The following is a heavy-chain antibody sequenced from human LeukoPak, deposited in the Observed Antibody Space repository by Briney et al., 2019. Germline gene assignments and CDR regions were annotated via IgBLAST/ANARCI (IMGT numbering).Heavy chain of an antibody. J-gene: IGHJ4*02. CDR2: ISSDSSTI. V-gene: IGHV3-48*02. Sequence: GGSLRLSWAASGFTFSSYSMNWVRQAPGKGLEWVSYISSDSSTIYYADSGKGLFTISRDNAKNSLYLQMNRLSDEDTAVFSCXXGPXXAXXXGXCYWYLDYWGQGTLVTVSS. D-gene: IGHD2-21*02. CDR3: XXGPXXAXXXGXCYWYLDY. CDR1: GFTFSSYS.